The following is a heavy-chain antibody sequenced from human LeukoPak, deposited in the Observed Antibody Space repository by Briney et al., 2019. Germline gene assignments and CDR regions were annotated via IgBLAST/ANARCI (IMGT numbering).Heavy chain of an antibody. CDR1: GFTFSSYS. CDR2: ISSSSSYI. Sequence: KSGGSLRLSCAASGFTFSSYSMNWVRQAPGKGLEWVSSISSSSSYIYYADSVKGRFTISRDNSKNTLYLQMNSLRAEDTAVYYCAREADYDLGRRHFDYWGQGTLVTVSS. CDR3: AREADYDLGRRHFDY. D-gene: IGHD3-3*01. J-gene: IGHJ4*02. V-gene: IGHV3-21*01.